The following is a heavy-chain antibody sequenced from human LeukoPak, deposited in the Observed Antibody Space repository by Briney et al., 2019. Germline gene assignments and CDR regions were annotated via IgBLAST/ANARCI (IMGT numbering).Heavy chain of an antibody. CDR2: IYPGDSDT. V-gene: IGHV5-51*01. CDR1: GYTFSSYW. CDR3: ARQNDFRLDY. Sequence: GESLKISCKGSGYTFSSYWIGWVRQMPGKGLEWMGIIYPGDSDTRYSPSLQGQVTISVDTSIGTAYLQWSSLKASDTATYYCARQNDFRLDYWGQGTLVTVSS. D-gene: IGHD3-3*01. J-gene: IGHJ4*02.